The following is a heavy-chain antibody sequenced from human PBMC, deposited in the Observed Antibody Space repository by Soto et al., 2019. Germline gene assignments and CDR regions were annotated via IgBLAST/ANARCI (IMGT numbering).Heavy chain of an antibody. CDR3: AITRDFVVVIDYYYYYGMDV. J-gene: IGHJ6*02. D-gene: IGHD2-15*01. CDR2: IIPILGIA. Sequence: GASVKVSCKASGGTFSSYTISWVRQAPGQGLEWMGRIIPILGIANYAQKFQGRVTITADKSTSTAYMELSSLRSEDTAVYYCAITRDFVVVIDYYYYYGMDVWGQGTSVTVSS. CDR1: GGTFSSYT. V-gene: IGHV1-69*02.